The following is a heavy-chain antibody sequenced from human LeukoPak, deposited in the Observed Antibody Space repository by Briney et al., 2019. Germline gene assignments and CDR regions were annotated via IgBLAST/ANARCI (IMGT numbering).Heavy chain of an antibody. Sequence: ASVMVSCKASGYTFTSYGISWVRQAPGQGLEWMGWISAYNGNTNYAQKLQGRVTMTTDTSTSTAYMELSSLRSEDTAVYYCATESIVGATSTPYWGQGTLVTVSS. CDR2: ISAYNGNT. CDR1: GYTFTSYG. V-gene: IGHV1-18*01. J-gene: IGHJ4*02. D-gene: IGHD1-26*01. CDR3: ATESIVGATSTPY.